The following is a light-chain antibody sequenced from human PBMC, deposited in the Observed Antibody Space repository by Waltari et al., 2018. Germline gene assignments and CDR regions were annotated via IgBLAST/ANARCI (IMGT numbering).Light chain of an antibody. CDR2: ENN. CDR3: QSYDSSNRGV. V-gene: IGLV6-57*01. CDR1: SGSIASNQ. J-gene: IGLJ3*02. Sequence: NFMLTQPHSVSESPGKTVTISCTRSSGSIASNQVKWYQQRPGSSPPTVIYENNQRPSGVPDRFSGSIDSSSNSASLTISGLKTEDEADYYCQSYDSSNRGVFGGGTKLTVL.